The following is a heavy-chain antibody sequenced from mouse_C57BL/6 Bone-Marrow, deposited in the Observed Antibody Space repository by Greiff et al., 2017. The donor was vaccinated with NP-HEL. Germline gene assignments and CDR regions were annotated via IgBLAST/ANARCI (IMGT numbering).Heavy chain of an antibody. CDR3: ARIHSKYDALDC. CDR2: IYIGNGYT. CDR1: GYTLPSYG. J-gene: IGHJ4*01. V-gene: IGHV1-58*01. Sequence: VQLQQSGAELVRPGSSVKMSCKSSGYTLPSYGINWVKQRPGQGLEWIGYIYIGNGYTEYNEQFKGEATLTSDTSSSSFYMQLSSLTSEDSAIYFCARIHSKYDALDCWGQGTSVTVSS. D-gene: IGHD2-5*01.